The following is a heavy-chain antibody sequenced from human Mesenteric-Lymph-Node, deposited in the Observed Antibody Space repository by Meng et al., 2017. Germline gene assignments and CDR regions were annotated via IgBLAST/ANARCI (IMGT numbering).Heavy chain of an antibody. V-gene: IGHV4-34*01. J-gene: IGHJ4*02. CDR1: GGSFIAFS. Sequence: VQLKQGGTGLLTPSQPLSLTWAVYGGSFIAFSWTWIRQTPKKGLEWIGEVDPTAGTTYNPSLKSRVSISLDMSKNQFYLRLNSTTAADTAVYYCARGPNRGSNWPFGYWGQGTLVTVSS. D-gene: IGHD6-13*01. CDR3: ARGPNRGSNWPFGY. CDR2: VDPTAGT.